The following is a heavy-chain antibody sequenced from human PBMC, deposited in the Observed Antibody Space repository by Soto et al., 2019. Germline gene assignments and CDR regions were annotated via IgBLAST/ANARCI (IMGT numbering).Heavy chain of an antibody. CDR2: IYNSGST. CDR1: GGSVSSGGYF. V-gene: IGHV4-30-4*01. J-gene: IGHJ4*02. CDR3: ARGPGADKMDF. Sequence: QVQLQESGPGLVEPSQTLSLTCTVSGGSVSSGGYFWSWIRQPPGEGLEWIGHIYNSGSTYSNPSLRGRVTISVDTPSSQFSLKLSSGTAAYTAVYYCARGPGADKMDFWGQGTLVTVSS.